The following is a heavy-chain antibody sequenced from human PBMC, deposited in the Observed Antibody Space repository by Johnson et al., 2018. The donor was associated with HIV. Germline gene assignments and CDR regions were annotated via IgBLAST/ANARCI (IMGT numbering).Heavy chain of an antibody. D-gene: IGHD3-22*01. V-gene: IGHV3-15*01. J-gene: IGHJ3*02. CDR3: VYDSSGYYAFDM. CDR1: GFTFSDAW. CDR2: IKTKTDGGTT. Sequence: VQLVESGGGLAKPGGSLRLSCAASGFTFSDAWLTWVRQAPGKGLEWVGRIKTKTDGGTTDYAAPVKGRFTISRDNSKNTLSLQMNSLRAEDTAVYYCVYDSSGYYAFDMWGQGTMVTVSS.